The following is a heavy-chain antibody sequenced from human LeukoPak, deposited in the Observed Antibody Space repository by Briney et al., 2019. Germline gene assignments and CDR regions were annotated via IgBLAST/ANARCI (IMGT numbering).Heavy chain of an antibody. CDR2: IYTSGST. CDR3: ARSGMYYYDSSGYYWPRAFDI. CDR1: GGSISSYY. Sequence: PSETLSLTCTVSGGSISSYYWSWTRQPPGKGLEWIGYIYTSGSTNYNPSLKSRVTISVDTSKNQFSLKLSSVTAADTAVYYCARSGMYYYDSSGYYWPRAFDIWGQGTMVTVSS. D-gene: IGHD3-22*01. J-gene: IGHJ3*02. V-gene: IGHV4-4*09.